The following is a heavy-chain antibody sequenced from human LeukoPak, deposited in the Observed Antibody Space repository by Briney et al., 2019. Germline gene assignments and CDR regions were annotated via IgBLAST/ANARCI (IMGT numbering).Heavy chain of an antibody. V-gene: IGHV3-7*01. CDR2: IKTDGSEK. CDR3: VRGGTYWTVS. Sequence: GGSLRLSCAASGFIFSDSYMSWVRQALGKGLEWVATIKTDGSEKFHVDSVSGRFTISRDNTKDSLFLQMNSLRVDDTAVYYCVRGGTYWTVSWGQGTLVTVSS. CDR1: GFIFSDSY. J-gene: IGHJ5*01.